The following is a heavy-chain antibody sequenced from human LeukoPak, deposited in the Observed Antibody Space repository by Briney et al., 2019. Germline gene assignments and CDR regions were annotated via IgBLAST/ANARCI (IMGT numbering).Heavy chain of an antibody. CDR1: GFTFSSYG. D-gene: IGHD6-19*01. J-gene: IGHJ4*02. CDR2: IRYDGSNK. CDR3: AILTGYSSGFFDY. Sequence: GGSLRLSCAASGFTFSSYGMHWVRQAPGKGLEWVAFIRYDGSNKYYADSVKGRFTISRDNSKNTPYLQMNSLRAEDTAVYYCAILTGYSSGFFDYWGQGTLVTVSS. V-gene: IGHV3-30*02.